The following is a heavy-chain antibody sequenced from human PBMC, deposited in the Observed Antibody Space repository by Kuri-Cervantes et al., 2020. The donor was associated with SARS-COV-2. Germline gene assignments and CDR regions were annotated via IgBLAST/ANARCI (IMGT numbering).Heavy chain of an antibody. CDR3: AGDRVVEAFDI. V-gene: IGHV3-23*01. J-gene: IGHJ3*02. Sequence: GGSLRLSCAASGFTFSDYYMSWIRQAPGKGLEWVSFISGTGFNTDYAASVKGRFTVSRDNSKNTLYLQMNSLRSEDTARYYCAGDRVVEAFDIWGQGTMVTVSS. CDR2: ISGTGFNT. D-gene: IGHD2-15*01. CDR1: GFTFSDYY.